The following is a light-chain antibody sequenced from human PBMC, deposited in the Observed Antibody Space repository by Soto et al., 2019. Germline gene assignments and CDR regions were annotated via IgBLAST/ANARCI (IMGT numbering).Light chain of an antibody. CDR1: QSVSSY. CDR2: DAS. V-gene: IGKV3-11*01. J-gene: IGKJ5*01. CDR3: QERSNWPYT. Sequence: EIVLTQSPATLSLSPGERATLSCRASQSVSSYLAWYQQKPGQAPRLLIYDASNMATGIPARFSGSGSGTDFTLTISSLEPEDVAVYYCQERSNWPYTFGQGTRLEIK.